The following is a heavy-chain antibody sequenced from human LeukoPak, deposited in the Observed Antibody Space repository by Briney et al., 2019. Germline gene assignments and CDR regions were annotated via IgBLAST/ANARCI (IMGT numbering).Heavy chain of an antibody. V-gene: IGHV3-7*01. Sequence: GGSLRLSCAASGFTFSSYWMSWVRQAPGKGLEWVANIKQDGSEKYYVDSVKGRFTISRDNAKNSLYLQMNSLRAEDTAVYYCARDYEIAAAAFFDYWGQGTLVTVSS. D-gene: IGHD6-13*01. CDR2: IKQDGSEK. CDR1: GFTFSSYW. J-gene: IGHJ4*02. CDR3: ARDYEIAAAAFFDY.